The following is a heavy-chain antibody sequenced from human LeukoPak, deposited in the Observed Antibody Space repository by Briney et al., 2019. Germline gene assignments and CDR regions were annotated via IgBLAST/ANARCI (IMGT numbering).Heavy chain of an antibody. CDR3: ARDYCGGDCYQDY. Sequence: ASVKVSCKASGYTFTGHYMHWVRQAPGQGLEWMGWINPNSGGTNYAQKFQGRVTMTRDTSISTAYMELSRLRSDDTAVYYCARDYCGGDCYQDYWGQGTLVTVSS. J-gene: IGHJ4*02. D-gene: IGHD2-21*02. CDR2: INPNSGGT. CDR1: GYTFTGHY. V-gene: IGHV1-2*02.